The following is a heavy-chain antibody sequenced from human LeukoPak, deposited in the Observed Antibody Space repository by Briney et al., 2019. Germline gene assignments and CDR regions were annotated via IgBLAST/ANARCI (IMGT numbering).Heavy chain of an antibody. V-gene: IGHV4-59*01. J-gene: IGHJ4*02. D-gene: IGHD6-6*01. CDR2: IYYSGST. CDR3: ARARPSPLDFDY. CDR1: GGSISSYY. Sequence: SETLSLTCTVSGGSISSYYWSWIRQPPGKGLEWIGYIYYSGSTNHNPSLKSRVTISVDTSKNQFSLKLSSVTAADTAVYYCARARPSPLDFDYWGQGTLVTVSS.